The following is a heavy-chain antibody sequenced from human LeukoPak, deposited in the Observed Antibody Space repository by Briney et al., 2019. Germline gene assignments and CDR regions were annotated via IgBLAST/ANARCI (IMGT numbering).Heavy chain of an antibody. V-gene: IGHV4-34*01. CDR1: GGSFSGYY. CDR3: ARDFSSSSTVYYYYYMDV. Sequence: SETLSLTCAVYGGSFSGYYWSWIRQPPGKGLEWIGDINHSGGTIYNPSLKSRLTISVDMSKNQFSLKLSSVTAADTAIYYCARDFSSSSTVYYYYYMDVWGKGTTVTVSS. CDR2: INHSGGT. J-gene: IGHJ6*03. D-gene: IGHD6-6*01.